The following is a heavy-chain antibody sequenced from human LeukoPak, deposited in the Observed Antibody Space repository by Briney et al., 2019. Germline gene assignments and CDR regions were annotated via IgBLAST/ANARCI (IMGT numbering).Heavy chain of an antibody. V-gene: IGHV4-61*02. J-gene: IGHJ2*01. CDR2: IYTSGST. CDR3: ARDLGKDGYSRYFDL. D-gene: IGHD5-24*01. CDR1: GGSISSGSYY. Sequence: SETLSLTCTVSGGSISSGSYYWSWIRQPAGKGLEWIGRIYTSGSTNYNPSLKSRVTISVDTSKNQFSLKLSSVTAADTAVYYCARDLGKDGYSRYFDLWGRGTLVTVSS.